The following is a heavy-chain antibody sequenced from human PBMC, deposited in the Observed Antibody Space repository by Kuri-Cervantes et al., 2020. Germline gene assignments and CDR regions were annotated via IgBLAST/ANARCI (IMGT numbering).Heavy chain of an antibody. CDR2: INNSGDVT. D-gene: IGHD3-22*01. J-gene: IGHJ4*02. Sequence: LTCAASGFTFNSYAMTWVRQAPGKGLEWVSGINNSGDVTHYADSVLGRFTISRDNAKKLVTLQMNGLRGEDTAVYYCSQCRGGLESCYSAGFGHWGAGVMVTVSS. V-gene: IGHV3-23*01. CDR1: GFTFNSYA. CDR3: SQCRGGLESCYSAGFGH.